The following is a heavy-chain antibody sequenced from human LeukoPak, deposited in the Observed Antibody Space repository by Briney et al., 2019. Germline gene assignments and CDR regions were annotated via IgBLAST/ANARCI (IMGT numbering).Heavy chain of an antibody. Sequence: HPGGSLRLSCAASGFTFSSYAMSWVRQAPGKGLEWVLAISGSGGSTYYADSVKGRFTISRHNSKNTLYLQMNSLRAEDTAVYYCAKGHYYDSSGYPEVVDYWGQGTLVTVSS. D-gene: IGHD3-22*01. V-gene: IGHV3-23*01. CDR3: AKGHYYDSSGYPEVVDY. J-gene: IGHJ4*02. CDR2: ISGSGGST. CDR1: GFTFSSYA.